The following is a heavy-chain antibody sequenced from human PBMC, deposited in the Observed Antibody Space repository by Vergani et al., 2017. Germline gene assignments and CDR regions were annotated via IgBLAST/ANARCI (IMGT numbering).Heavy chain of an antibody. CDR2: IQFDGSNQ. D-gene: IGHD3-16*01. Sequence: QVQLVESGGGVVQRGGSLRLSCATSGFTLSNYDMQWIRQGPVKGLEFVAFIQFDGSNQYYADSVKGRFTLSRDFSKNTLYLQMNSLRTDDTATYYCAKHFRAWGIDYWGQGTQVIVSS. J-gene: IGHJ4*02. V-gene: IGHV3-30*02. CDR1: GFTLSNYD. CDR3: AKHFRAWGIDY.